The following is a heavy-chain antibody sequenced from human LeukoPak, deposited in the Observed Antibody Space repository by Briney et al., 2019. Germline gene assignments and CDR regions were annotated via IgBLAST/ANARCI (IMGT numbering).Heavy chain of an antibody. D-gene: IGHD2-2*01. V-gene: IGHV3-33*01. J-gene: IGHJ3*02. CDR1: GYTFRRNG. CDR3: AAQNVPAAQTHAFDI. CDR2: IWYDGSKK. Sequence: GGSLRLSCAASGYTFRRNGMHWVRQAPGKGLEWVAVIWYDGSKKYYGDSVKGRFTISRDNSKNTLYLQMNSLRAEDTAVYYCAAQNVPAAQTHAFDIWGHGTMVTVSS.